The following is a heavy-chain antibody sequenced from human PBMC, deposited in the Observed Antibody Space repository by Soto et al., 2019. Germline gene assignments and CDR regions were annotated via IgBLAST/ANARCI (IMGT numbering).Heavy chain of an antibody. J-gene: IGHJ6*02. CDR3: ARDYYRFNSGYGFSMDV. Sequence: ASVKVSCKASGYTFTRYYMHWVRQAPGQRLEWMGIINPSGGSTSYAQKFQGRVTMTRDTSTSTVYMELSSLRSEDTAVYYCARDYYRFNSGYGFSMDVWGQGTTDTVSS. D-gene: IGHD5-12*01. CDR1: GYTFTRYY. V-gene: IGHV1-46*01. CDR2: INPSGGST.